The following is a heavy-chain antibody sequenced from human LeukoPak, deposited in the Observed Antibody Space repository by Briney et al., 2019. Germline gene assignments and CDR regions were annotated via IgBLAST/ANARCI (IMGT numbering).Heavy chain of an antibody. CDR3: ARGRRGTTVTTFRLGQVFDY. CDR2: MNPNSGNT. D-gene: IGHD4-17*01. CDR1: GYTFTSYD. Sequence: ASVKVSCKASGYTFTSYDINWVRQATGQGLEWMGWMNPNSGNTGYAQKFQGRATMTRNTSISTAYVELSGLRSEDTAVYYCARGRRGTTVTTFRLGQVFDYWGQGTLVTVSS. V-gene: IGHV1-8*01. J-gene: IGHJ4*02.